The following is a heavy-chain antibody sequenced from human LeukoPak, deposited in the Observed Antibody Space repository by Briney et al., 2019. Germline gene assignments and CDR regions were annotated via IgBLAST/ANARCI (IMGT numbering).Heavy chain of an antibody. CDR1: GFTFDDYA. D-gene: IGHD2-15*01. V-gene: IGHV3-9*01. CDR3: AKDMGDGEIVVEVAGNFEGALDV. Sequence: GRSLRLSCAASGFTFDDYAIHWVRQRPGKALEWVSGVTRNGYTIGYADSVKGRLTISRDNSKNSLYLQLNSLRAEDTALYYCAKDMGDGEIVVEVAGNFEGALDVWGQGTMVTVSS. CDR2: VTRNGYTI. J-gene: IGHJ3*01.